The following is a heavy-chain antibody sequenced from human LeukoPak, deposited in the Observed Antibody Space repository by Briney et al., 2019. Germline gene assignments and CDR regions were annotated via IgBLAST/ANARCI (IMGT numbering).Heavy chain of an antibody. CDR2: MNPNSGNT. J-gene: IGHJ6*03. CDR1: GYTFTSYD. Sequence: ASVKVSCKASGYTFTSYDINWVRQATGQGLEWMGWMNPNSGNTGYAQKFQGRVTMTKNTSISTAYMELSSLRSEDTAVYFCARKGPANYYYYYMDVWGKGTTVTVSS. D-gene: IGHD2-2*01. V-gene: IGHV1-8*01. CDR3: ARKGPANYYYYYMDV.